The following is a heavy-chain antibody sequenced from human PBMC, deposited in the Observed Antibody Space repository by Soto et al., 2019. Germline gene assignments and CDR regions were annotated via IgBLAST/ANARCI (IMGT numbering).Heavy chain of an antibody. CDR2: ITGSGGTT. CDR1: RFTFSNYA. Sequence: EVQLLESGGGLVQPGGSLRLSCAASRFTFSNYAMSWVRQAPGKGLEWVSAITGSGGTTYYADSVKGRFTISRDNSKNTLYLQMNSLRAEDTAVYYCAKNRDTGVAGTSCWFGPWGQGTLVTVSS. J-gene: IGHJ5*02. CDR3: AKNRDTGVAGTSCWFGP. D-gene: IGHD6-19*01. V-gene: IGHV3-23*01.